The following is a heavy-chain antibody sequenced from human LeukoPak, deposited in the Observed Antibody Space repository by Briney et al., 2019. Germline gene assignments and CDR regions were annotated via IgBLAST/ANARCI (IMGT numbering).Heavy chain of an antibody. J-gene: IGHJ5*02. CDR2: IYNSGRT. CDR1: GGSISSYY. Sequence: SETLSLTCAVSGGSISSYYWSWIRQPPGKGLEWIGYIYNSGRTNFNPSLKSRVTMSVDTSKNQFSLKLSSVIAADTAVYHCARGVLDSGSSGLVWFDPWGQGTLVTVSS. CDR3: ARGVLDSGSSGLVWFDP. D-gene: IGHD6-6*01. V-gene: IGHV4-59*08.